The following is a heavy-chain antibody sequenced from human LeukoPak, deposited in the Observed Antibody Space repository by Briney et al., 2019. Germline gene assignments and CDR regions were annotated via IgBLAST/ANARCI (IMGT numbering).Heavy chain of an antibody. CDR2: INPSGGST. J-gene: IGHJ4*02. CDR3: ARGGAYSGSYYGPAGFDY. Sequence: ASVKVSCKASGYTFTSYYMHWVRQAPGQGLEWMGIINPSGGSTSYAQKFQGRVTMTRDTSTSTVYMELSSLRSEDMAVYYCARGGAYSGSYYGPAGFDYWGQGTLVTVSS. CDR1: GYTFTSYY. V-gene: IGHV1-46*01. D-gene: IGHD1-26*01.